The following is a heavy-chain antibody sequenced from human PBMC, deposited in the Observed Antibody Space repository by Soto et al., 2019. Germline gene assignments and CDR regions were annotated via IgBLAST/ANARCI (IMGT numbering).Heavy chain of an antibody. D-gene: IGHD3-10*01. V-gene: IGHV4-34*01. J-gene: IGHJ6*02. Sequence: PSETLSLTCAVYGGSFSGYYWSWIRQPPGKGLEWIGEINHSGSTNYNPSLKSRVTISVDTSKNQFSLKLSSVTAADTAVYYCGRGLITKVRGVIWLCYYNWMEVWGRGFTVTVSS. CDR1: GGSFSGYY. CDR3: GRGLITKVRGVIWLCYYNWMEV. CDR2: INHSGST.